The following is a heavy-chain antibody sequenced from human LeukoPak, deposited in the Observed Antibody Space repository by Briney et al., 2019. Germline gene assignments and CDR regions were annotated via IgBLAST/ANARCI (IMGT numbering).Heavy chain of an antibody. CDR3: ARYVAGYFDY. D-gene: IGHD6-19*01. CDR2: IYYTGST. CDR1: GDSITSYY. J-gene: IGHJ4*02. Sequence: SETLSLTCTVSGDSITSYYWSWVRQPPGKGLEWIGYIYYTGSTNYNPSLKSRVTISVDTSKNQFSLKLSSVTAADTAVYYCARYVAGYFDYWGQGTLVTVSS. V-gene: IGHV4-59*01.